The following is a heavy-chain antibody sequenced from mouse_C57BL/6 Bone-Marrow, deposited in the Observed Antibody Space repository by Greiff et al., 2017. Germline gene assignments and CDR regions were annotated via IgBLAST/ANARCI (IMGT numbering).Heavy chain of an antibody. D-gene: IGHD1-1*01. CDR3: TRPVGFDY. Sequence: VQLKESGAELVRPGASVTLSCKASGYTFTDYEMHWVKQTPVHGLEWIGAIDPETGGTAYNQKFKGKAILTADKSSSTAYMELRSLTSEDSAVYYCTRPVGFDYWGQGTTLTVSA. V-gene: IGHV1-15*01. J-gene: IGHJ2*01. CDR2: IDPETGGT. CDR1: GYTFTDYE.